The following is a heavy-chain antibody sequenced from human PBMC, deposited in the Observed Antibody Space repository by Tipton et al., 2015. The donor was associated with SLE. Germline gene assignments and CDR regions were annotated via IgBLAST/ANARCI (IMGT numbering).Heavy chain of an antibody. CDR1: GYTFTSYG. CDR3: ARESSGSIKGMYYGMDV. V-gene: IGHV1-18*01. Sequence: QVQLVQSGAEVKKPGASVKVSCKASGYTFTSYGISWVRQAPGQGLEWMGWISAYNGNTNYAQKLQGRVTMTTDTSTSTAYMELRSLRSDDTAVYYRARESSGSIKGMYYGMDVWGQGTTVTVSS. CDR2: ISAYNGNT. D-gene: IGHD1-26*01. J-gene: IGHJ6*02.